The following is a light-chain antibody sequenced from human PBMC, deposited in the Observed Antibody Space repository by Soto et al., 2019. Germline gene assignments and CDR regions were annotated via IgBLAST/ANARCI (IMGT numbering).Light chain of an antibody. J-gene: IGKJ5*01. CDR2: GAS. CDR1: QSVSSN. V-gene: IGKV3-11*01. Sequence: EIVLTQSPGTLSLSPGERATLSCRASQSVSSNLAWYQQKPGQAPRLLIYGASTRATGIPARFSGSGSGTEFTLTISSLEPEDFAVYYCQQRSNRPPITFGQGTRLEIK. CDR3: QQRSNRPPIT.